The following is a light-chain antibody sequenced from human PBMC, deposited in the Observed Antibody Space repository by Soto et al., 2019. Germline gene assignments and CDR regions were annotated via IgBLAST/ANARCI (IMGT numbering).Light chain of an antibody. Sequence: IVMTQSPSTLSVSPGERATLSCRASHSVSSSLAWYQQKPGQAPRLLIYGASTGATGIPARFSASGSGTDFTLTISSLQSEDFAVYYCLQYNNWPLTFGGGTKVDIK. CDR2: GAS. CDR3: LQYNNWPLT. J-gene: IGKJ4*01. CDR1: HSVSSS. V-gene: IGKV3-15*01.